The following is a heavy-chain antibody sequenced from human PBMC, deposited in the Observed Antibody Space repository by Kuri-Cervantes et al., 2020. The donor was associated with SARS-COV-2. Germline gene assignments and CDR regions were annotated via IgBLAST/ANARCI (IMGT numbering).Heavy chain of an antibody. J-gene: IGHJ4*02. CDR2: INDGNGNT. CDR3: ARGEYQLPVDY. CDR1: GYTFTSYA. V-gene: IGHV1-3*01. D-gene: IGHD2-2*01. Sequence: ASVKVSCKASGYTFTSYAMHWVRQAPGQRLEWMGWINDGNGNTKYSQKFQGRVTITRDTSASTAYMELSSLRSEDTAVYYCARGEYQLPVDYWGQGTLVTVSS.